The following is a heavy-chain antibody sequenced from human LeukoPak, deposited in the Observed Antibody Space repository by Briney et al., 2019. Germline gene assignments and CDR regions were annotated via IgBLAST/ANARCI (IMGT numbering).Heavy chain of an antibody. CDR1: GFTFDDYA. J-gene: IGHJ5*02. CDR2: ISWNSGSI. D-gene: IGHD3-22*01. V-gene: IGHV3-9*01. Sequence: GGSLRLSCAASGFTFDDYAMHWVRQAPGKGLEWVSGISWNSGSIGYADSVKGRSTISRDNAENSLYLQMNSLRAEDTALYYCAKDLARNYYDSSGQGNWFDPWGQGTLVTVSS. CDR3: AKDLARNYYDSSGQGNWFDP.